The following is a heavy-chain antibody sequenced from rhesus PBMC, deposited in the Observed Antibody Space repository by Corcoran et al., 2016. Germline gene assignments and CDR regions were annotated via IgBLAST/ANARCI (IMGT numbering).Heavy chain of an antibody. Sequence: EVQLVESGGGLVQPGGSLRLSCAASGFSFSSYGMHWVRQAAGKGLEWVAVISYDGSKKYYAESVKDRFTISRDNSKNMLYLQMNNLKWEDTAVYYCARDPGVAAAGTLFDYWDQGVLVTVSS. CDR3: ARDPGVAAAGTLFDY. J-gene: IGHJ4*01. D-gene: IGHD6-25*01. V-gene: IGHV3-54*02. CDR1: GFSFSSYG. CDR2: ISYDGSKK.